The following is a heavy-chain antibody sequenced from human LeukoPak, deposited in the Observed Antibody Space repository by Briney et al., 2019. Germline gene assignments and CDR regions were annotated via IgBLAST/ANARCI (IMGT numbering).Heavy chain of an antibody. V-gene: IGHV4-39*07. Sequence: SETLSLTCTVSGGSISSSSYYWGWIRQPPGKGLEWIGRIYTSGSTNYNPSLKTRVTISVDTSKNQFSLKLSSVTAADTAVYYCAGRYCSSTSCFDYWGQGTLVTVSS. CDR3: AGRYCSSTSCFDY. D-gene: IGHD2-2*01. J-gene: IGHJ4*02. CDR2: IYTSGST. CDR1: GGSISSSSYY.